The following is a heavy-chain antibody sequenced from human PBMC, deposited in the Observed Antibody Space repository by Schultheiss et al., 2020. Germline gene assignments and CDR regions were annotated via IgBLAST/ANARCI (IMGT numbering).Heavy chain of an antibody. D-gene: IGHD2-2*01. CDR1: GFTFSSYA. V-gene: IGHV3-30-3*01. Sequence: WGSLRLSCAASGFTFSSYAMHWVRQAPGKGLEWVAVISYDGSNKYYADSVKGRFTISRDNSKNTLYLQMNSLRAEDTAVYYCAKDRWGSTSCSDYWGQGSLGTVPS. J-gene: IGHJ4*02. CDR3: AKDRWGSTSCSDY. CDR2: ISYDGSNK.